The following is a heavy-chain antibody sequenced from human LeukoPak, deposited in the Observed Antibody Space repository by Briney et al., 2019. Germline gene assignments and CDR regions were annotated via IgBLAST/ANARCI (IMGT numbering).Heavy chain of an antibody. CDR3: ARDLKMGYSSGRYSWGTGSSNDY. CDR1: GYTFTSYY. Sequence: ASVKVSCKASGYTFTSYYMHWVRQAPGQGLEWMGIINPSGGSTSYAQKFQGRVTMTRDMSTSTVYMGLRSLRSDDTAVYYCARDLKMGYSSGRYSWGTGSSNDYWGQGTLVTVSS. CDR2: INPSGGST. J-gene: IGHJ4*02. D-gene: IGHD6-19*01. V-gene: IGHV1-46*01.